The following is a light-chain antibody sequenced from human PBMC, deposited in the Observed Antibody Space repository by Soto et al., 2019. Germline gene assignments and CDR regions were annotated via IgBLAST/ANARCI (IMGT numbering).Light chain of an antibody. CDR3: QQYNNWPT. Sequence: EIVLTQSPGTLSLSPGERATLSFRASQNVNSNHIAWYQQKPGQAPRLLIYGASIRATGFPARFSGSGSGTEFILTISSLQSEDFAVYYCQQYNNWPTFGQGTRLEIK. CDR2: GAS. V-gene: IGKV3D-15*01. J-gene: IGKJ5*01. CDR1: QNVNSN.